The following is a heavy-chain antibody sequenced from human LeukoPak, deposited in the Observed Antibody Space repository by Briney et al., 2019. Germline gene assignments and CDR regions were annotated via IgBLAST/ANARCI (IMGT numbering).Heavy chain of an antibody. J-gene: IGHJ4*02. V-gene: IGHV1-2*06. CDR3: AREMATLN. CDR1: GYTFTGYY. Sequence: GASVKASCKASGYTFTGYYMHWVRQAPGQGLEWIGRINPNSGGTNYAQKFQGRVTMTRDTSISTAYMELSRLRSDDTAVYYCAREMATLNWGQGTLVTVSS. CDR2: INPNSGGT. D-gene: IGHD5-24*01.